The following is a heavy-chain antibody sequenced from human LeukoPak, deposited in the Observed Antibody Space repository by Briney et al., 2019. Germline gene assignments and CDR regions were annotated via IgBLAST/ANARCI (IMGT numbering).Heavy chain of an antibody. CDR3: ARIYVIFDY. J-gene: IGHJ4*02. D-gene: IGHD2-21*01. CDR2: IRYDGSNK. Sequence: PGGSLRLSCAASGFSSYGMHWVRQAPGQGLEWVAFIRYDGSNKYYADSVKGRFTISRDNSKNTLYLQMNSLRAEDTAVYYCARIYVIFDYWGQGTLVTVSS. CDR1: GFSSYG. V-gene: IGHV3-30*02.